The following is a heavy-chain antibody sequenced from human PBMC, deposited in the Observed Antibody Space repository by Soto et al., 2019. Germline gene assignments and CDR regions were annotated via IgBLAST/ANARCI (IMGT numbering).Heavy chain of an antibody. CDR3: SVGYYGDYLYYYYYYYMDV. CDR2: MNPNSGNT. D-gene: IGHD4-17*01. CDR1: GYTFTSYD. Sequence: ASVKVSCKASGYTFTSYDINWVRQATGQGLEWMGLMNPNSGNTGYAQKFQGRVTMTRNTSISTAYMELSSLRSEDTAVYYCSVGYYGDYLYYYYYYYMDVWGKGTTVTVSS. V-gene: IGHV1-8*01. J-gene: IGHJ6*03.